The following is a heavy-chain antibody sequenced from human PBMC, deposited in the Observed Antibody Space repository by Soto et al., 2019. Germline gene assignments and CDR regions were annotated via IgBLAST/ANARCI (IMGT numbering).Heavy chain of an antibody. D-gene: IGHD1-26*01. Sequence: QVQLVQSGAEVKKPGSSVKVSCKASGGTFSSYAISWVRQAPGQGLEWMGGIIPIFGTANYVQKFQGRVTITADESTSTAYMELSSLRSDDTAVYYCARDLGSGSYSRRSNWFDPWGQGTLVTVSS. CDR3: ARDLGSGSYSRRSNWFDP. CDR2: IIPIFGTA. CDR1: GGTFSSYA. V-gene: IGHV1-69*01. J-gene: IGHJ5*02.